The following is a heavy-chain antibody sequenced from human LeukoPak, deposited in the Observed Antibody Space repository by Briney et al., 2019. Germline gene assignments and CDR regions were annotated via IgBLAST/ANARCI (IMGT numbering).Heavy chain of an antibody. CDR2: MTPNSANT. CDR3: ARHDDIAVFRNGMDV. CDR1: GYTFTSYA. D-gene: IGHD6-19*01. Sequence: ASVKVSCKASGYTFTSYAVNWVRQAPGQGLEWMGCMTPNSANTVYAQKFQGRVTMTRNTSISTAYMELSSLRSEDTAAYYCARHDDIAVFRNGMDVWGQGTTVTVSS. V-gene: IGHV1-8*01. J-gene: IGHJ6*02.